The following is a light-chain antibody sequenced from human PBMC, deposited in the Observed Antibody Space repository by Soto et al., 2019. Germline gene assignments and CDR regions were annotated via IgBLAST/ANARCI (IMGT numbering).Light chain of an antibody. CDR2: WAS. CDR1: QSVLYSSNNKNN. J-gene: IGKJ1*01. V-gene: IGKV4-1*01. CDR3: QQYYRPWT. Sequence: DIVLTQSPDSLAVSLGERATINCKSRQSVLYSSNNKNNLAWYQQKQGQPPKLLIYWASTRESGVPDRFSGSGCLTDFTPTISSLQAEAVAVYYCQQYYRPWTFGQRTQVEIK.